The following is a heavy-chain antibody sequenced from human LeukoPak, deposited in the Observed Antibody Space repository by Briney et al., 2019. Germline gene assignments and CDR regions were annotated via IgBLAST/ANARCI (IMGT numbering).Heavy chain of an antibody. CDR2: INHSGST. Sequence: SETLSLTCAVYGGSFSGYYWSWIRQPPGKGLEWIGEINHSGSTNYNPSLKSRVTISVDTSKNQFSLKLSSVTAADTAVYYCARGRITMVRGVVFDYWGQGTLVTVSS. D-gene: IGHD3-10*01. V-gene: IGHV4-34*01. CDR1: GGSFSGYY. CDR3: ARGRITMVRGVVFDY. J-gene: IGHJ4*02.